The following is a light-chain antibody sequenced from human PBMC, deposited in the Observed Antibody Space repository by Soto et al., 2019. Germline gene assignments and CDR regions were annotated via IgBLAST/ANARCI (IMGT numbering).Light chain of an antibody. Sequence: QSALTQPASVSGSPGQSITISCTGTGSDIGRYDFVSWFQQHPGKVPKLVIYEVSSRPSGVSNRFSGSKSGNTASLTISGLQAEDEADYYCSSYTSSSKGVFGGGTKLTVL. CDR1: GSDIGRYDF. V-gene: IGLV2-14*01. CDR2: EVS. CDR3: SSYTSSSKGV. J-gene: IGLJ3*02.